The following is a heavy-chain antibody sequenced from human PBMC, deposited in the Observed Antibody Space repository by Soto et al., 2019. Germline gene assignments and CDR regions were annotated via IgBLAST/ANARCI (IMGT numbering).Heavy chain of an antibody. J-gene: IGHJ4*02. CDR3: AREVGSNFDY. CDR1: GFTFSDYY. CDR2: ISSGGSTM. V-gene: IGHV3-11*01. Sequence: QVQLVESGGGLVKPGGSLRLSCAASGFTFSDYYMSWIRQAPGKGLEWVSYISSGGSTMYYADSVKGRFTISRDYASNSLYLEINSLRAEDTAVSYRAREVGSNFDYWGQGTLVTVSA. D-gene: IGHD1-26*01.